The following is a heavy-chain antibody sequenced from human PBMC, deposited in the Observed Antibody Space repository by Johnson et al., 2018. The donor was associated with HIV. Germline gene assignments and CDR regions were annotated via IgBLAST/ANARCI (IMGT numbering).Heavy chain of an antibody. CDR2: ISYDGSNK. CDR1: GFTFSSYA. V-gene: IGHV3-30-3*01. CDR3: ARDGGIHSSRVVRAFDI. Sequence: QVQLVESGGGVVQPGRSLRLSCAASGFTFSSYAMHWVRQAPGKGLEWVAVISYDGSNKYYADSVKGRFTISRDNSKNTLYLQMNSLRAEDTAVYYCARDGGIHSSRVVRAFDIWGQGTMVTVSS. D-gene: IGHD6-13*01. J-gene: IGHJ3*02.